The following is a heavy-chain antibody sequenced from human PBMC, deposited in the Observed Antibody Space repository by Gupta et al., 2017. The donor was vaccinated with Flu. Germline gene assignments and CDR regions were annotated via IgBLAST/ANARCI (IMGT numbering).Heavy chain of an antibody. J-gene: IGHJ4*02. CDR1: GGSISSSSYY. V-gene: IGHV4-39*01. CDR3: ARTGSGGTYTVAFDY. CDR2: IYYSGST. Sequence: QLQLQESGPGLVKPSETLSLTCTVSGGSISSSSYYWGWIRQPPGKGLEWIGSIYYSGSTYYNPSFNSRVTISVDTSKNQFSLKLSAVTAADTAVYYCARTGSGGTYTVAFDYWGQGSLVTVSS. D-gene: IGHD2-15*01.